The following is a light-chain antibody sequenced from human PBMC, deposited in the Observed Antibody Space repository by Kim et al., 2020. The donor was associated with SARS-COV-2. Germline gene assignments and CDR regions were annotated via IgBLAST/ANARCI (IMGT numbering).Light chain of an antibody. Sequence: QSVLTQPPSVSVAPGQRVTISCTGSSSNIGAGFDVHWFQQSPRRAPKLLISGNSNRPSGVPDRFSGSKSATSASLAITGLQAEDEADYYCQSYDSTLSGWVFGGGTQLTVL. J-gene: IGLJ3*02. CDR1: SSNIGAGFD. CDR3: QSYDSTLSGWV. CDR2: GNS. V-gene: IGLV1-40*01.